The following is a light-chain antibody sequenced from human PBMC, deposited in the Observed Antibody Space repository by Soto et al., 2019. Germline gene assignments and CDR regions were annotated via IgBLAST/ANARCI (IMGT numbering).Light chain of an antibody. CDR1: QNISNY. V-gene: IGKV3-11*01. CDR3: QQRSNSPRT. CDR2: DVS. J-gene: IGKJ1*01. Sequence: IVLIQSPATLSVSPGERATLSCRASQNISNYLIWYQQKPGQAPRLLIYDVSNRATDIPARFSGSGSGTDFTLTISSLEPEDLAVYYCQQRSNSPRTFGQGTKVEIK.